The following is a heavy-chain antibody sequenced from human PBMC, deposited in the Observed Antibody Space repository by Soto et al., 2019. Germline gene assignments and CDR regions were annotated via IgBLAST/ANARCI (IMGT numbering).Heavy chain of an antibody. CDR3: ATAYVYDFENSNYYRDAFDI. V-gene: IGHV5-51*01. D-gene: IGHD3-22*01. Sequence: PGESLKISCQGSGYSFTSYWIGWVRPMPGKGLEWMAIMYPDDSDIRYSPSFEAHVTISADKSTSTAFLQWSSLKASDTAMYYCATAYVYDFENSNYYRDAFDIWGQGTLVTVSS. J-gene: IGHJ3*02. CDR2: MYPDDSDI. CDR1: GYSFTSYW.